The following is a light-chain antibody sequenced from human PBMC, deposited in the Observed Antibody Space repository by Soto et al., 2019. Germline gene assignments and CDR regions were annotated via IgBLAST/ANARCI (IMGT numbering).Light chain of an antibody. CDR1: ESLLNSEGKTH. V-gene: IGKV2D-29*01. J-gene: IGKJ1*01. CDR3: MQSIQFPWT. Sequence: DIVMTQSPLSLSVTPGQPASISCKSSESLLNSEGKTHLYWYLQKPGQPPHLLIYEVSNRFSGVPDRFSGSGSGKDFTLKISRVEAEDVGLYYCMQSIQFPWTFGEGTKVEIK. CDR2: EVS.